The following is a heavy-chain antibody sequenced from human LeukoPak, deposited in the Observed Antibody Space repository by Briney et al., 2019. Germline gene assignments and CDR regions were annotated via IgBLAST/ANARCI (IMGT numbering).Heavy chain of an antibody. J-gene: IGHJ4*02. D-gene: IGHD6-13*01. Sequence: GESLKISCKASGYTFTSYWIGWVRQMPGKGLEWMGIIYPGDSDTRYSPSFQGQATTSANKSISTAYLQWSSLKASDTAMYFCARRIAAAGRYYFDSWGQGTLVTVSS. CDR3: ARRIAAAGRYYFDS. V-gene: IGHV5-51*01. CDR2: IYPGDSDT. CDR1: GYTFTSYW.